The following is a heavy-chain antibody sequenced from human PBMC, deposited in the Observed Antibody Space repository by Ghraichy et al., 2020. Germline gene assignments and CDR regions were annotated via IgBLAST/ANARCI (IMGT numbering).Heavy chain of an antibody. CDR2: IYTSGST. CDR3: ARRVGYSGYDFGNWYFDL. J-gene: IGHJ2*01. Sequence: SETLSLTCTVSGGSISSYYWSWIRQPPGKGLEWIGYIYTSGSTNYNPSLKSRVTISVDTSKNQFSLKLSSVTDADTAVYYCARRVGYSGYDFGNWYFDLWGRGTLVTVSS. V-gene: IGHV4-4*09. D-gene: IGHD5-12*01. CDR1: GGSISSYY.